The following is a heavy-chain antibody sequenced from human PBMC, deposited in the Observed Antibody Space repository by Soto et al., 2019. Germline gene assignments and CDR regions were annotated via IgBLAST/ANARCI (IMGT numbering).Heavy chain of an antibody. CDR1: GFTFSPYA. V-gene: IGHV3-23*01. Sequence: GGSLRFSCAASGFTFSPYAMTWVRQAPGKGLEWVSSISGSGGNTNYADSVKGRFTVSRDNSKRTLSLQMNSLTEEDTAIYYCAKGLRRLLRTQYYYGLDVWGLGTTVTV. D-gene: IGHD3-16*01. CDR2: ISGSGGNT. J-gene: IGHJ6*02. CDR3: AKGLRRLLRTQYYYGLDV.